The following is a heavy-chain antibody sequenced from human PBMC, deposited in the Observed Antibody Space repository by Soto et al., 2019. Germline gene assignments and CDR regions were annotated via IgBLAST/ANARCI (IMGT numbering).Heavy chain of an antibody. V-gene: IGHV1-3*05. D-gene: IGHD3-16*02. Sequence: QVQLVQSGGEEKKPGASVKLSCEASGYTFTAYAIHWLRQAPGQRLEWMAWINPGNTNTKYSQKFLDRVSIARDTSASTAYLELGSLRSEDTAVYYCARSAISPYGGLIGPFDYWGQGNLVTVSS. CDR2: INPGNTNT. CDR3: ARSAISPYGGLIGPFDY. CDR1: GYTFTAYA. J-gene: IGHJ4*02.